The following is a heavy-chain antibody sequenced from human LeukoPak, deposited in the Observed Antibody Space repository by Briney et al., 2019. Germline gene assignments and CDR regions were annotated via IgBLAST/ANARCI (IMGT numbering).Heavy chain of an antibody. CDR2: INPNSGGT. CDR1: GYTFTGYY. V-gene: IGHV1-2*02. D-gene: IGHD2-2*01. CDR3: AGHIVVVPAAISEPPDY. Sequence: ASVKVSCKASGYTFTGYYMHWVRQAPGQGLEWMGWINPNSGGTNYAQKFQGRVTMTRDTSISTAYMELSRLRSDDTAVYYCAGHIVVVPAAISEPPDYWGQGTLVTVSS. J-gene: IGHJ4*02.